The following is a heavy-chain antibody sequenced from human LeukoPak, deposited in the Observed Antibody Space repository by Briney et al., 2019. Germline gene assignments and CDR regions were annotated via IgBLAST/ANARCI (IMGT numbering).Heavy chain of an antibody. D-gene: IGHD3-22*01. CDR2: INAGNGNT. Sequence: ASVKVSCKASGGTFSSYAISWVRQAPGQRLEWMGWINAGNGNTKYSQKFQGRVTITRDTSASTAYMELSSLRSEDTAVYYCARARSDYNFDYWGQGTLVTVSS. CDR3: ARARSDYNFDY. V-gene: IGHV1-3*01. J-gene: IGHJ4*02. CDR1: GGTFSSYA.